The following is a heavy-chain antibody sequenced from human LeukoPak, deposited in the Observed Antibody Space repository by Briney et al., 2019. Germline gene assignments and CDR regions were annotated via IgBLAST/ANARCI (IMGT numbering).Heavy chain of an antibody. Sequence: SETLSLTCAVYGGSFSGYYWRWIRQPPGKGLEWIGEINHSGSTNYNPSLKSRVTISVDTSKSQFSLKLSSVTAADTAVYYCARHGSWELGYDAFDIWGQGTMVTVSS. CDR2: INHSGST. CDR3: ARHGSWELGYDAFDI. D-gene: IGHD1-26*01. V-gene: IGHV4-34*01. CDR1: GGSFSGYY. J-gene: IGHJ3*02.